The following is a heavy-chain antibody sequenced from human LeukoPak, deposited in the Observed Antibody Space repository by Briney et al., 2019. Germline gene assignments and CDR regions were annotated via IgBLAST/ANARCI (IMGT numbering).Heavy chain of an antibody. Sequence: PSETLSLTCAVSGYSLSSGYYWGWIRQPPGKGLEWIGSIYHSGSTYYNPSLKSRVTISVDTSKNQFSLKINSVTAADTAVYYCARSDCSSTSCYTRERDWFDAWGQGILVTVSS. V-gene: IGHV4-38-2*01. CDR1: GYSLSSGYY. CDR3: ARSDCSSTSCYTRERDWFDA. CDR2: IYHSGST. J-gene: IGHJ5*02. D-gene: IGHD2-2*02.